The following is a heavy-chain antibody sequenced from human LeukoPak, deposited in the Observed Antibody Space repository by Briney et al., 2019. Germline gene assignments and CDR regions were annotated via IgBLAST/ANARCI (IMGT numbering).Heavy chain of an antibody. V-gene: IGHV1-69*04. CDR2: IIPILGIA. J-gene: IGHJ4*02. Sequence: SVKVSCKASGGTFSSYAISWVRQAPGQGLEWMGRIIPILGIANYAQKFQGRVTITADKSTSTAYMELSSLRSEDTAVYYCARTGIAVAGPFDYWGQGTLVTVS. CDR3: ARTGIAVAGPFDY. D-gene: IGHD6-19*01. CDR1: GGTFSSYA.